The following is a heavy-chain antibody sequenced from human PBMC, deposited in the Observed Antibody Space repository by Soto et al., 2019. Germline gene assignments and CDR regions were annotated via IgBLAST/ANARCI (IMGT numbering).Heavy chain of an antibody. CDR2: FDPEDGET. V-gene: IGHV1-24*01. J-gene: IGHJ4*02. D-gene: IGHD3-22*01. Sequence: ASVKVSCKVSGYTLTEFSMHWVRQAPGKGHEWMGGFDPEDGETIYAQKFQGRVTMTEDTSTDTAYMELSSLRSEDTAVYYCATGLPAFMDYYDSSGYFYYFDYWGQGTLVTVSS. CDR1: GYTLTEFS. CDR3: ATGLPAFMDYYDSSGYFYYFDY.